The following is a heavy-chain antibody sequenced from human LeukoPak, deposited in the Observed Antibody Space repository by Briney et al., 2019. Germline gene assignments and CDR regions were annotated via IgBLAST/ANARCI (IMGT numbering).Heavy chain of an antibody. D-gene: IGHD2-2*01. V-gene: IGHV3-30*02. CDR3: AKDGIGYCSSTSCYYYFDY. CDR1: GFTFSGYG. CDR2: IRYDGSNK. Sequence: GGSLRLSCAASGFTFSGYGMHWVRQAPGKGLEWVAFIRYDGSNKYYADSVKGRFTISRDNSKNTLYLQMNSLRAEDTAVYYCAKDGIGYCSSTSCYYYFDYWGQGTLVTVSS. J-gene: IGHJ4*02.